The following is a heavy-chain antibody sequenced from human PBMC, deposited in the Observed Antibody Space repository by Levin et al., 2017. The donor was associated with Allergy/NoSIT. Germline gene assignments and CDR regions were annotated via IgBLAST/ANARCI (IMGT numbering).Heavy chain of an antibody. J-gene: IGHJ3*02. V-gene: IGHV3-53*01. CDR3: ARGACRSTCYWAFDM. D-gene: IGHD3-10*01. Sequence: GGSLRLSCAASGFTVSTNYMSWVRQAPGKGLEWVSLIHIGGNTIYADSVKGRVTISRDDSKNTLYLQMNSLRADDTAVYYCARGACRSTCYWAFDMWGQGTMVTVSS. CDR2: IHIGGNT. CDR1: GFTVSTNY.